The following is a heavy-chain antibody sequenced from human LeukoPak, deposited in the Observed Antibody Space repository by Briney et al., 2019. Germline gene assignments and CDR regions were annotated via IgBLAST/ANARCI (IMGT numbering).Heavy chain of an antibody. CDR1: GFTFISYA. Sequence: GSLRLSCAASGFTFISYAMSWVRPAPGKGLEWVSAISGSSGTKNYADSVKGRFTISRDNANNLLYLQMNSLRADDTAVYYCARVGNNWSPFDYWGQGAPVTVSS. CDR2: ISGSSGTK. J-gene: IGHJ4*02. CDR3: ARVGNNWSPFDY. D-gene: IGHD1-20*01. V-gene: IGHV3-23*01.